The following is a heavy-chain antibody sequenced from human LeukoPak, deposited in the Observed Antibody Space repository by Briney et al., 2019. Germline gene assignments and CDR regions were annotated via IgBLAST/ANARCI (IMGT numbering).Heavy chain of an antibody. CDR3: ARHFGSGTYPLDY. Sequence: SETLSLTCTVSGGSISSYYWSWIRQPPGKGLEWIGYIYYSGSTNYNPSLKSRVTISADTSKNQFSLKLSSVTAADTAVYYCARHFGSGTYPLDYWGQGTLATVSS. CDR1: GGSISSYY. J-gene: IGHJ4*02. CDR2: IYYSGST. D-gene: IGHD3-10*01. V-gene: IGHV4-59*01.